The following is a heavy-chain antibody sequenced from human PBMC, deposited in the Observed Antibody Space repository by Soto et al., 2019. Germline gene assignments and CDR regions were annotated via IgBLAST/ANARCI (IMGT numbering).Heavy chain of an antibody. J-gene: IGHJ3*02. V-gene: IGHV1-69*01. Sequence: QVQLVQSGAEVKKPGSSVKVSCKASGGTFSSYAISWVRQAPGQGLEWMGGIIPIFGTANYAQKFQGRVTITADESTSTAYMELSSLRSEDTAVYYCASCRNGGYSYGRNDAFDIGGQGTMVTVSS. D-gene: IGHD5-18*01. CDR1: GGTFSSYA. CDR2: IIPIFGTA. CDR3: ASCRNGGYSYGRNDAFDI.